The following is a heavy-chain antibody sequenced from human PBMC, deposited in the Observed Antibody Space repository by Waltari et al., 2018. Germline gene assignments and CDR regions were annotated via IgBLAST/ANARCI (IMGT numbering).Heavy chain of an antibody. CDR1: GFTFSSYS. CDR3: ARDLYYYGSSGYPGHLVY. J-gene: IGHJ4*02. D-gene: IGHD3-22*01. CDR2: ISSSSSYI. V-gene: IGHV3-21*01. Sequence: EVQLVESGGGLVKPGGSLRLSCAASGFTFSSYSMNWVRQAPGKGLEWVSSISSSSSYIYYADSVKGRFTISRDNAKNSLYLQMNSLRAEDTAVYYCARDLYYYGSSGYPGHLVYWGQGTLVTVSS.